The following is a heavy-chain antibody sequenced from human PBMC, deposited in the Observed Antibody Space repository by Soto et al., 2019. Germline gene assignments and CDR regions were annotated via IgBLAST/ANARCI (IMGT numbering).Heavy chain of an antibody. CDR2: IYYSGST. V-gene: IGHV4-59*01. D-gene: IGHD6-13*01. Sequence: SETLSLTCTVSGGSISSYYWSWIRQPPGKGLEWIGYIYYSGSTNYNPSLKSRVTISVDTSKNQFSLKLSSVTAADTAVYYCARGSVIGYSSSWYPSYFDYWGQGTLVTVSS. CDR1: GGSISSYY. CDR3: ARGSVIGYSSSWYPSYFDY. J-gene: IGHJ4*02.